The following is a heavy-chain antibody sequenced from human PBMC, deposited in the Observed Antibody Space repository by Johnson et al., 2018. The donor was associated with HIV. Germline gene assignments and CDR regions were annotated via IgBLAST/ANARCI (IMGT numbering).Heavy chain of an antibody. CDR2: ISYDGSNK. J-gene: IGHJ3*01. CDR3: AKLQHSYGYAAFDL. Sequence: QVQLVESGGGVVQPGRSLRLSCAASGFTFSSYAMHWVRQAPGKGLEWVAVISYDGSNKYYADSVKGRFTISRDNSKNTLYLQMNSLRAEDTAVHYCAKLQHSYGYAAFDLWGQGTLVTVSS. V-gene: IGHV3-30-3*02. CDR1: GFTFSSYA. D-gene: IGHD5-18*01.